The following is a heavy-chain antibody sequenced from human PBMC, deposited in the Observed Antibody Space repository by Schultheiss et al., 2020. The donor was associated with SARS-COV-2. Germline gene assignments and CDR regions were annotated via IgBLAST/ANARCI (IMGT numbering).Heavy chain of an antibody. J-gene: IGHJ5*02. V-gene: IGHV4-31*03. CDR3: ARGSGTTTSEVWFDP. Sequence: SETLSLTCSVSGGSISSGGYYWRWIRQHPGKGLEWIGYIYYSGSTYYNPSLKSRVTISVDTSKNQFSLKLSSVTAADTAVYYCARGSGTTTSEVWFDPWGQGTLVTVSS. CDR2: IYYSGST. CDR1: GGSISSGGYY. D-gene: IGHD1-7*01.